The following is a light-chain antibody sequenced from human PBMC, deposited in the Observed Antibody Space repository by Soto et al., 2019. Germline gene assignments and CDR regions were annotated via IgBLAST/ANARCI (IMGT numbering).Light chain of an antibody. J-gene: IGKJ1*01. CDR3: QQYGTSPWT. V-gene: IGKV3-20*01. CDR2: GAS. CDR1: QSVSSNY. Sequence: EIVLTQSPGTLSLSPGERATLSCRASQSVSSNYLAWYQQKPGQAPRLLISGASSRATGIPDRFSGSGSGTDFTLTISRLEPEDSAVFYCQQYGTSPWTFGQGTKVEIK.